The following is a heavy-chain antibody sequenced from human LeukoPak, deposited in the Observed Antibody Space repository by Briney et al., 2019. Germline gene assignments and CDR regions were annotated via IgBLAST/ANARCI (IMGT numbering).Heavy chain of an antibody. CDR1: GFTFSSYW. CDR2: IKQDGSEK. V-gene: IGHV3-7*01. D-gene: IGHD6-13*01. Sequence: PGGSLRLSCAASGFTFSSYWMSWVRQAPGKGLEWVANIKQDGSEKYYVDSVKGRFTISRDNAKNSLYLQMNSLRAEDTAVYYCARGFSSSWYIISVGYYYYMDVWGKGTTVTVSS. CDR3: ARGFSSSWYIISVGYYYYMDV. J-gene: IGHJ6*03.